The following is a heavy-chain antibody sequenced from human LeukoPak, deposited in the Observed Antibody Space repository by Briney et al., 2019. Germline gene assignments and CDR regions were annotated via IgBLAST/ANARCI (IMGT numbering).Heavy chain of an antibody. J-gene: IGHJ6*02. V-gene: IGHV1-3*01. Sequence: GASVTVSCKASGHTSTTYAIHWVRQAPGQGLEWMGWINAGNGNIKYSQKLQGRVTITGDTSASTAYMELSSLRSGDTAVYYCARGYCSSTSCYMDVWGQGTTVT. CDR2: INAGNGNI. CDR3: ARGYCSSTSCYMDV. CDR1: GHTSTTYA. D-gene: IGHD2-2*01.